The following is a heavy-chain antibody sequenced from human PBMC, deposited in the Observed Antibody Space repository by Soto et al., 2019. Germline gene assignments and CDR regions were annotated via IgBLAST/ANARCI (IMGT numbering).Heavy chain of an antibody. CDR1: GYSFTSYW. CDR2: IDPSDSYT. Sequence: GESLKISCKGSGYSFTSYWISWVRQMPGKGLEWMGRIDPSDSYTNYSPSFQGHVTISADKSISTAYLQWSSLKASDTAMYYCARRGYSYGYYYYGMDVWGQGTTVTVSS. J-gene: IGHJ6*02. CDR3: ARRGYSYGYYYYGMDV. V-gene: IGHV5-10-1*01. D-gene: IGHD5-18*01.